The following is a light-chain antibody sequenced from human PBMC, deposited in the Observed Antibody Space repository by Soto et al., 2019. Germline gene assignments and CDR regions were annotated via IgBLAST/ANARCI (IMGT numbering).Light chain of an antibody. J-gene: IGKJ1*01. Sequence: AIQMTQSPSSLSASFGDRVTITCRASQGIRSDLDWYQQKPGKAPKLLIYGASNLQSGVPSRFSGSGSGAVLTLTISSLQPEDFATYYCLQDFNYPWSFGQGTKVDIK. V-gene: IGKV1-6*02. CDR1: QGIRSD. CDR3: LQDFNYPWS. CDR2: GAS.